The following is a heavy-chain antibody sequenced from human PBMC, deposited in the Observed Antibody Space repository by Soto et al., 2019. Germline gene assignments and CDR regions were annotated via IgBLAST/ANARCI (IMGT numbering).Heavy chain of an antibody. J-gene: IGHJ6*02. V-gene: IGHV1-18*01. CDR1: GYTFTSYG. CDR2: ISAYNGNT. CDR3: ARVRAGPYYYGMDV. Sequence: ASVKVSCKASGYTFTSYGISWVRQAPGQGLEWMGWISAYNGNTNYAQKLQGRFTMTTDTSTSTAYMELGSLRSDDTAVYYGARVRAGPYYYGMDVWGQGTTVTVSS. D-gene: IGHD3-10*01.